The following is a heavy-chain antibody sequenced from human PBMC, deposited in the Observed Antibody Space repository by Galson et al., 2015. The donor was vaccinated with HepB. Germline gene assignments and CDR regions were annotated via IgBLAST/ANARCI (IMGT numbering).Heavy chain of an antibody. Sequence: QSGAEVKKPGESLKISCTGSGYRFNSYWIGWVRQMPGKGMEWMGIIYPCDSDTRYSPSFQGQVTISADKSISTAYLQWSSLKASGTAMYYCARAGVVVVTAKDAVDIWGQGTMVTVSS. D-gene: IGHD2-21*02. CDR3: ARAGVVVVTAKDAVDI. CDR2: IYPCDSDT. V-gene: IGHV5-51*01. CDR1: GYRFNSYW. J-gene: IGHJ3*02.